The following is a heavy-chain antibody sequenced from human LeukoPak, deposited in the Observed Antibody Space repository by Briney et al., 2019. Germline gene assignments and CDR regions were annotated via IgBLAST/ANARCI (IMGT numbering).Heavy chain of an antibody. D-gene: IGHD6-19*01. V-gene: IGHV3-23*01. CDR3: AKDTVNSGSSY. CDR2: ISGSGRST. Sequence: QPGGSLRLSCAASGITFSSYAMSWVRQAPGKGLERVSGISGSGRSTFYADSVKGRFTISRDNSKNTLYLQMNSLRAADTAVYYCAKDTVNSGSSYWGQGTLVTVSS. CDR1: GITFSSYA. J-gene: IGHJ4*02.